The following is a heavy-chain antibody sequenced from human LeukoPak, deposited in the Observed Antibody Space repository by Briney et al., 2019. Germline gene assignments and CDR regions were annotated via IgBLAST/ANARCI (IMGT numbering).Heavy chain of an antibody. J-gene: IGHJ4*02. CDR1: GFSFISYG. CDR3: AKRPSDYGDYVSYFDY. D-gene: IGHD4-17*01. Sequence: PGGSLRLSCAASGFSFISYGIHWVRQAPGKGLKWVGVISDDGRRKDYADSVKGRFTISRDNSKDTLYLQMNSLRAEDTAVYYCAKRPSDYGDYVSYFDYWGQGTLVTVSS. V-gene: IGHV3-30*18. CDR2: ISDDGRRK.